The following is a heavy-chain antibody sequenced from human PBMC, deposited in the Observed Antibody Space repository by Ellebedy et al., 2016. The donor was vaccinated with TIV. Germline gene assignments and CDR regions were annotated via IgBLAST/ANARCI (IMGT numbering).Heavy chain of an antibody. Sequence: PGGSLRLSCAASGFTFSSYGMHWVRQAPGKGLEWVAVIWYDGSNKYYADSVKGRFTISRDNAKNSLYLQMNSLRAEDTAVYYCARPYYYGSGRTWGWFDPWGQGTLVTVSS. CDR2: IWYDGSNK. CDR1: GFTFSSYG. D-gene: IGHD3-10*01. CDR3: ARPYYYGSGRTWGWFDP. V-gene: IGHV3-33*03. J-gene: IGHJ5*02.